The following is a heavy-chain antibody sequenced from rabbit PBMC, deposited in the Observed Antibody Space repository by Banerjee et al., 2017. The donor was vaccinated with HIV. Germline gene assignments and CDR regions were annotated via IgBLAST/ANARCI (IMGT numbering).Heavy chain of an antibody. J-gene: IGHJ4*01. D-gene: IGHD8-1*01. CDR2: IGAASSDST. Sequence: QEQLEESGGGLVKPEGSLTLTCKASGFSFSSNYWLCWVRQAPGKGLEWIACIGAASSDSTYYASWAKGRFTISSTSSTTVTLQMTSLTVADTATYFCARSAGSSDRFNLWGPGTLVTVS. CDR3: ARSAGSSDRFNL. CDR1: GFSFSSNYW. V-gene: IGHV1S45*01.